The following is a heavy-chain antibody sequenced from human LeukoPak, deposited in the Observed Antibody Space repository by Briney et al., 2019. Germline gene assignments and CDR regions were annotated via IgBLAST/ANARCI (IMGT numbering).Heavy chain of an antibody. CDR3: ARYGSMVRGVQPYYFDY. CDR1: GGTFSSYA. CDR2: IIPILGIA. J-gene: IGHJ4*02. V-gene: IGHV1-69*04. Sequence: ASVKVSCKASGGTFSSYAISWVRQAPRQGLEWMGRIIPILGIANYAQKFQGRVTITADKSTSTAYMELSSLRSEDTAVYYCARYGSMVRGVQPYYFDYWGQGTLVTVSS. D-gene: IGHD3-10*01.